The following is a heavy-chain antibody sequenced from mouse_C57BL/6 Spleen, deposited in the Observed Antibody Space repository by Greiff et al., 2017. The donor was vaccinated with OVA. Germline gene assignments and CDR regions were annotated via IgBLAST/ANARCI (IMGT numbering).Heavy chain of an antibody. CDR2: ISDGGSYT. CDR3: ARDQNDYYWYFDV. CDR1: GFTFSSYA. J-gene: IGHJ1*03. D-gene: IGHD2-4*01. V-gene: IGHV5-4*01. Sequence: DVQLVESGGGLVKPGGSLKLSCAASGFTFSSYAMSWVRQTPEKRLEWVATISDGGSYTYYPDNVKGRFTISRDNAKNNLYLQMSHLKSEDTAMYYCARDQNDYYWYFDVWGTGTTVTVSS.